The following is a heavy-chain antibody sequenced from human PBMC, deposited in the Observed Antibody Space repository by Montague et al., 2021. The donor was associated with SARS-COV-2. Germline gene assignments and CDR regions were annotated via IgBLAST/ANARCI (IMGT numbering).Heavy chain of an antibody. Sequence: SETLSPTCTVSGGSISGYYWSWIRQPPGKGLEWIGYIYYSGSTKYNPFLESRVTVSVDRSKNQVSLKLSSVTAADTAVYYCARLLRSCTNGVCRTYYYDALDVWGQGTTVTVSS. CDR3: ARLLRSCTNGVCRTYYYDALDV. CDR2: IYYSGST. D-gene: IGHD2-8*01. J-gene: IGHJ6*02. CDR1: GGSISGYY. V-gene: IGHV4-59*01.